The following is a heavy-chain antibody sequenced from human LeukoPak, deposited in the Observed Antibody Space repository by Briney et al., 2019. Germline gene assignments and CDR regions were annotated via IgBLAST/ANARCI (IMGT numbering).Heavy chain of an antibody. D-gene: IGHD3-10*01. CDR1: GGSFSGYY. CDR2: INRSGST. J-gene: IGHJ5*02. CDR3: ARVRAQYYYGSGSYYKGWFDP. Sequence: PSQTLSLTCAVYGGSFSGYYWSWIRQPPGKGLEWIGEINRSGSTNYNPSLKSRVTISVDTSKNQFSLKLSSVTAADTAVYYCARVRAQYYYGSGSYYKGWFDPWGQGTLVTVSS. V-gene: IGHV4-34*01.